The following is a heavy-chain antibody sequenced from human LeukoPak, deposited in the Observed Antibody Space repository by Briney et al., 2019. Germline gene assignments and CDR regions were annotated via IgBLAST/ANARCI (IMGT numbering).Heavy chain of an antibody. CDR2: ISYDGSNK. Sequence: GGSLRLSCAASGFTFSSYGMHWVRQAPGKGLEWVTLISYDGSNKYYADSVKGRFTISRDNSKNTLYLQMNSLRAEDTAVYYCAKNAMHGSGGNYYYYYMDVWGKGTTVTVSS. J-gene: IGHJ6*03. CDR3: AKNAMHGSGGNYYYYYMDV. D-gene: IGHD3-10*01. V-gene: IGHV3-30*18. CDR1: GFTFSSYG.